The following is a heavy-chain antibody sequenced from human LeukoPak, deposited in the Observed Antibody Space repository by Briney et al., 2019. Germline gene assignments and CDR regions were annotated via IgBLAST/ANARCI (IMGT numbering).Heavy chain of an antibody. CDR2: ISSSGSTM. CDR3: ARSPAGANYYLDV. Sequence: GGSLRLSCAASEFTFSTYSMNWVRQAPGKGLEWVPYISSSGSTMYYADSVKGRFTISRDNAENSLSLQMNSLRAEDTAVYYCARSPAGANYYLDVWGKGTTVTISS. D-gene: IGHD1-14*01. J-gene: IGHJ6*03. V-gene: IGHV3-48*04. CDR1: EFTFSTYS.